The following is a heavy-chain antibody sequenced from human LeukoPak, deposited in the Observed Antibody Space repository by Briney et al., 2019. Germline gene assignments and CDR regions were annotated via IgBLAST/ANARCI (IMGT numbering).Heavy chain of an antibody. Sequence: GGSLRLSCAASGFTVGSNYMCWVRQAPGKGLEWVSVVYSGGNTYYADSVKGRFTISRDDSKNTLFLQMNSLRAEDTAVYYCAREYGSGTYFAFDIWGRGTMVTVSS. V-gene: IGHV3-53*01. J-gene: IGHJ3*02. D-gene: IGHD6-19*01. CDR2: VYSGGNT. CDR1: GFTVGSNY. CDR3: AREYGSGTYFAFDI.